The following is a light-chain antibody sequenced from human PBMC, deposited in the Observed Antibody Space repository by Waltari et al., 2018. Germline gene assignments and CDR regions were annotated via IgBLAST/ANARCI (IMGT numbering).Light chain of an antibody. CDR3: QEYGSSPEFT. CDR1: QSISNSY. V-gene: IGKV3-20*01. Sequence: IVLTQSPGTLSLSPGDKATLSCRTSQSISNSYLAWYQQKPGQVPRLLIYATFSRASGIPDRFSGSVSETDFTLTISSLEPEDFAVYYCQEYGSSPEFTFGPGTTVDI. J-gene: IGKJ3*01. CDR2: ATF.